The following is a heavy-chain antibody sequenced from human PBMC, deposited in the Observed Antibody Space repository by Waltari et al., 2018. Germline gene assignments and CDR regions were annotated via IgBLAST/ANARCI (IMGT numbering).Heavy chain of an antibody. V-gene: IGHV1-2*02. D-gene: IGHD1-1*01. J-gene: IGHJ4*02. CDR2: INPNSGDI. Sequence: QVQLVQSGAEVKKPGASVKVSCKASGYTFTGYYIHWVRQAPGQGPEWMGWINPNSGDISSAQNFKGRVTMTRDTSINTAYVELNSLTSDDTAVYFCARGLDSRGRYSGPSDHWGQGTLVTVSS. CDR1: GYTFTGYY. CDR3: ARGLDSRGRYSGPSDH.